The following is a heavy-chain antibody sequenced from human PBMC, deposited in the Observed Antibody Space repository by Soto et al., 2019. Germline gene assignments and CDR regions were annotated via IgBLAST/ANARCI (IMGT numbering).Heavy chain of an antibody. J-gene: IGHJ6*02. CDR1: AFTFISLA. CDR3: AKRLQGGYYYGMDV. Sequence: GGSLRLSCAPSAFTFISLAMSWVRPPQGRRLEWVSAISGSGGRTYYPDTVRGRFTISRDNSKNTLYLQMNSLRAEDTAVYYCAKRLQGGYYYGMDVWGQGTTVTVSS. D-gene: IGHD5-18*01. V-gene: IGHV3-23*01. CDR2: ISGSGGRT.